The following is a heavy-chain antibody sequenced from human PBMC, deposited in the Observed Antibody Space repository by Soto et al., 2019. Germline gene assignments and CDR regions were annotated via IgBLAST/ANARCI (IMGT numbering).Heavy chain of an antibody. CDR3: AKALYISSWFLDY. J-gene: IGHJ4*02. D-gene: IGHD2-2*01. CDR2: ISDSGGTT. V-gene: IGHV3-23*01. Sequence: EVQLLESGGRLAQPGGSLRLSCAVSGFTFSSSSMSWVRQAPGKGLEWVSSISDSGGTTYHGDSVKGRFTISRDNSKNTFYLQMNSLRAEDTAVYYCAKALYISSWFLDYWGQGTPVTVSS. CDR1: GFTFSSSS.